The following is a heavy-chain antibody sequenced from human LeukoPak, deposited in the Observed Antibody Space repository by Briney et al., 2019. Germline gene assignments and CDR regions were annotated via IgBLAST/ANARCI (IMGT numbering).Heavy chain of an antibody. CDR3: ARGLKAARPFDY. D-gene: IGHD6-6*01. V-gene: IGHV4-34*01. CDR1: GGSFSGYY. Sequence: PSETLSLTCAVYGGSFSGYYWSWIRQPPGKGLVWIGEINHSGSTNYNPSLKSRVTISVDTSKNQFFLKLSSVTAADTAVYYCARGLKAARPFDYWGQGTLVTVSS. CDR2: INHSGST. J-gene: IGHJ4*02.